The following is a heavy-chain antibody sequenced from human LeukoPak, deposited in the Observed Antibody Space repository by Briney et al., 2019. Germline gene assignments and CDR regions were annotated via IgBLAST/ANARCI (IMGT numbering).Heavy chain of an antibody. CDR1: GSTFSSYA. J-gene: IGHJ4*02. CDR2: ISGSGGST. V-gene: IGHV3-23*01. Sequence: PGGTLRLSCAASGSTFSSYATSWVRQAPGKGLEWVSAISGSGGSTYYADSVKGRFTISRDNSKNTLYLQMNSLRAEDTAVYYCAKDLRRGIQLWLDYWGQGTLVTVSS. D-gene: IGHD5-18*01. CDR3: AKDLRRGIQLWLDY.